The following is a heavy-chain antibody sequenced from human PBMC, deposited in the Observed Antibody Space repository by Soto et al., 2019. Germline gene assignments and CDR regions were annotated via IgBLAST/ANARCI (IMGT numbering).Heavy chain of an antibody. CDR3: AKAPTGLWGYSYGPFDY. V-gene: IGHV3-30*18. CDR2: ISYDGSNK. J-gene: IGHJ4*02. CDR1: GFTFGTYG. D-gene: IGHD5-18*01. Sequence: QVQLVESGGGVVQPGRSLRLSCAASGFTFGTYGMHWVRQAPGKGLEWVAIISYDGSNKYYADSVKGRFTISRDNSKNTLYLQMNSLRAEDTAVYYCAKAPTGLWGYSYGPFDYWGQGTLVTVSS.